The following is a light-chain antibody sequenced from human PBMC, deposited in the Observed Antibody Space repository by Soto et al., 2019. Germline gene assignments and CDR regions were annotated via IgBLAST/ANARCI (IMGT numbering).Light chain of an antibody. J-gene: IGKJ5*01. Sequence: AIQLTQSPSSLSASVGDRVTITCRASQGISSALAWYQQKPGKAPKLLIYDASSLESGVPSRFSGSGSRTDFTLTISSLQPEDFATYYCQQFNSYPRTFGQGTRLEIK. V-gene: IGKV1-13*02. CDR1: QGISSA. CDR3: QQFNSYPRT. CDR2: DAS.